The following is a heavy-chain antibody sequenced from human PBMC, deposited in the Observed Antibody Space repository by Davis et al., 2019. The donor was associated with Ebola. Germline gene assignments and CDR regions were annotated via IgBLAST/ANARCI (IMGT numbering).Heavy chain of an antibody. J-gene: IGHJ3*02. V-gene: IGHV1-69*10. CDR2: IIPILGIA. Sequence: SVKVSCKASGYTFTGYYMHWVRQAPGQGLEWMGGIIPILGIANYAQKFQGRVTITADESTSTAYMELSSLRSEDTAVYYCARVGEGCSSTSCYPWGVATFDIWGQGTMVTVSS. CDR3: ARVGEGCSSTSCYPWGVATFDI. D-gene: IGHD2-2*01. CDR1: GYTFTGYY.